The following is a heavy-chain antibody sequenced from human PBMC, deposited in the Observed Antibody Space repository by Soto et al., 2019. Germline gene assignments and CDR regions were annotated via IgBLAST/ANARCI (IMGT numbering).Heavy chain of an antibody. J-gene: IGHJ6*02. CDR2: IYYSGST. Sequence: SETLSLTCTVSGGSISSGDYYWSWIRQPPGKGLEWIGYIYYSGSTYYNPSLKSRVTISVDTSKNQFSLKLSSVTAADTAVYYCARAPSGYCSSTSCYPLPDVWGQGTTVT. D-gene: IGHD2-2*01. CDR3: ARAPSGYCSSTSCYPLPDV. CDR1: GGSISSGDYY. V-gene: IGHV4-30-4*01.